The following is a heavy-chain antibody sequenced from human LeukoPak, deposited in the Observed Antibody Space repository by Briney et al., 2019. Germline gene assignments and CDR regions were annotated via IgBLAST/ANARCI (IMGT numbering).Heavy chain of an antibody. D-gene: IGHD3-10*01. J-gene: IGHJ4*02. CDR2: WHHSGIT. CDR3: ARQYEF. Sequence: SETLSLSCTVSGASIISGNYFWGWVRQPPGKRLEWIGSWHHSGITDYNPSLKSRVTIVADTSKNQFSLKLASVAAADSAVYFCARQYEFWGQGTLVTVSS. CDR1: GASIISGNYF. V-gene: IGHV4-39*01.